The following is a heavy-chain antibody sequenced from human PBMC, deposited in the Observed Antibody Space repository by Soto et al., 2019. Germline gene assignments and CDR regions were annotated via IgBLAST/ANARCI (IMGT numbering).Heavy chain of an antibody. V-gene: IGHV1-69*01. J-gene: IGHJ4*02. Sequence: QVQLVQSGAEVKKPGSSVKVSCKASGGTFSSYAISWVRQAPGQGLEWMGGIIPIFGTANYAQKFQGRVTITADESTSTAYMEMSSLRSEDTAVYYCARASCTNGVCYTREPYYFDYWGQGTLVTVSS. CDR1: GGTFSSYA. CDR3: ARASCTNGVCYTREPYYFDY. D-gene: IGHD2-8*01. CDR2: IIPIFGTA.